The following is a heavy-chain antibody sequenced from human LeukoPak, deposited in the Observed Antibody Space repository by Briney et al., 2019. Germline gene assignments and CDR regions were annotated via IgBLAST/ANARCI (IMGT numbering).Heavy chain of an antibody. CDR3: ARDRMTRVADGTETFDI. V-gene: IGHV3-11*04. Sequence: PGGSLRLSCAASGFTFSNYYMSWIRQAPGKGLEWISYISSSGSTTYYADSVKGRFTISRDNAENSLYLQMNSLRAEDTALYYCARDRMTRVADGTETFDIWGPGTMVTVSS. D-gene: IGHD4-23*01. CDR2: ISSSGSTT. CDR1: GFTFSNYY. J-gene: IGHJ3*02.